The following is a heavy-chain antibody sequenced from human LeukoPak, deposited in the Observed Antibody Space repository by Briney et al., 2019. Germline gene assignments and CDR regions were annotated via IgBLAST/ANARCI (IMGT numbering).Heavy chain of an antibody. V-gene: IGHV1-8*03. CDR1: GYTFTSYD. Sequence: ASVKVSCKASGYTFTSYDINWVRQATGQGLEWMGWMNPNSGNTGYAQKFQGRVTITRNTSISTAYMELSSLRSEDTAVYYCARGSVVIATYFDYWGQGTLVTVSS. CDR3: ARGSVVIATYFDY. J-gene: IGHJ4*02. CDR2: MNPNSGNT. D-gene: IGHD2-21*01.